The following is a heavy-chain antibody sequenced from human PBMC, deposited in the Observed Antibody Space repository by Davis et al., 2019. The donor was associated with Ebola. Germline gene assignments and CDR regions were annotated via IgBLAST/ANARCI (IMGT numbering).Heavy chain of an antibody. CDR1: GYTFTGYF. Sequence: AASVKVSCKASGYTFTGYFIHWVRQAPGQGLEWMGWINPNSGGTNYAQKFQGRVTMTRDTSISTAYMDLSTLRSDDTAVYYCARDPRTHDMDVWGQGTTVIVSS. CDR3: ARDPRTHDMDV. CDR2: INPNSGGT. J-gene: IGHJ6*02. V-gene: IGHV1-2*02.